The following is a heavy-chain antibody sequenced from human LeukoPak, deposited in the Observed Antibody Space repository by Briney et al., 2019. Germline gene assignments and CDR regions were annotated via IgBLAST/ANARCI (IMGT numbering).Heavy chain of an antibody. V-gene: IGHV5-51*01. CDR3: ARFEVNHADGSEYYYFDY. Sequence: GESLKISCKASGYSFADLWIGWVRQMPGKGLEWVGIIFPGDSDIRYNPSFQGRVSMSVDKSTNTAFLQWSSLRASDTAMYYCARFEVNHADGSEYYYFDYWGQGTLVTVSS. J-gene: IGHJ4*02. CDR2: IFPGDSDI. D-gene: IGHD6-6*01. CDR1: GYSFADLW.